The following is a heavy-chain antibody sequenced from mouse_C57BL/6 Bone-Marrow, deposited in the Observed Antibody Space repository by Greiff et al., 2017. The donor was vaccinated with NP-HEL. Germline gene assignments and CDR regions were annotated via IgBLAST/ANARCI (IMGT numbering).Heavy chain of an antibody. D-gene: IGHD2-3*01. V-gene: IGHV3-6*01. Sequence: LQQSGPGLVKPSQSLSLTCSVTGYSITSGYYWNWIRQFPGNKLEWMGYISYDGSNNYNPSLKNRISITRDTSKNQFFLKLNSVTTEDTATYYCASLYDGFYYFDYWGQGTTLTVSS. J-gene: IGHJ2*01. CDR2: ISYDGSN. CDR1: GYSITSGYY. CDR3: ASLYDGFYYFDY.